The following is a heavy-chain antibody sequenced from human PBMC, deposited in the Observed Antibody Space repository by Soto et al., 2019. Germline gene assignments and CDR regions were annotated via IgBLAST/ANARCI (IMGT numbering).Heavy chain of an antibody. CDR3: ARVPVKVAAGTAWLDP. D-gene: IGHD6-13*01. Sequence: EVQVVESGGGLVQPGGSLRLSCAASGFTFSKYGMSWVRQAPGKGLEWVANIKEDGSEKYYVDSVKGRFTISRDNAKNSLYLQMNSLRAEDTAEYYCARVPVKVAAGTAWLDPWGQGTLVTVSS. CDR2: IKEDGSEK. CDR1: GFTFSKYG. J-gene: IGHJ5*02. V-gene: IGHV3-7*01.